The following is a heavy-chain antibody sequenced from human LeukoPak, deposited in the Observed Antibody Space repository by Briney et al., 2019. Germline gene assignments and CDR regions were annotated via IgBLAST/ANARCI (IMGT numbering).Heavy chain of an antibody. Sequence: ASVKVSCKASGYTFTSYGISWVRQAPGQGLEWMGWISAYNGNTNYAQKLQGRVTMTTDTSTSTAYMELRSLRSDDTAVYYCARMASGGIQLWSYYFDYWGQGTLVTVSS. D-gene: IGHD5-18*01. CDR3: ARMASGGIQLWSYYFDY. J-gene: IGHJ4*02. CDR2: ISAYNGNT. V-gene: IGHV1-18*01. CDR1: GYTFTSYG.